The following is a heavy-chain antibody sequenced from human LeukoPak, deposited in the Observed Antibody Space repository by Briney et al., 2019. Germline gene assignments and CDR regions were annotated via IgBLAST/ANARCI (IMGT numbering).Heavy chain of an antibody. CDR2: INPSGGST. Sequence: ASVRVSCKASGYTFTSYYMHWVRQAPGQGLEGMGVINPSGGSTSYAQKFQGRVTMTRDTSTSTVYMELSSLRSEDTAVYYCARAPPYYYDSSGYFFDYWGQGTLVTVSS. D-gene: IGHD3-22*01. CDR1: GYTFTSYY. V-gene: IGHV1-46*01. J-gene: IGHJ4*02. CDR3: ARAPPYYYDSSGYFFDY.